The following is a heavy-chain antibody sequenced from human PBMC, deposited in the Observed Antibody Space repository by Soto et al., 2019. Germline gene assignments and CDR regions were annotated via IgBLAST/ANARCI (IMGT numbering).Heavy chain of an antibody. D-gene: IGHD2-2*01. CDR1: GYTFTTYG. Sequence: QGQLVQSGAEVKKPGASVKVSCRASGYTFTTYGISWVRQAPGQGLEWMGWISANNGNTNYAQSLQGRVTMTTETSTSTAYMELRSLRSDDTAIYYCARDTVTSLTPYQGFYYYGMDVWGQGTTVTVSS. CDR2: ISANNGNT. J-gene: IGHJ6*02. V-gene: IGHV1-18*01. CDR3: ARDTVTSLTPYQGFYYYGMDV.